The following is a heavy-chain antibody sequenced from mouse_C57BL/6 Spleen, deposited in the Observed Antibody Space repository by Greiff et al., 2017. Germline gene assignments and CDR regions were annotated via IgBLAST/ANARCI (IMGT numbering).Heavy chain of an antibody. CDR3: TREEAIAY. V-gene: IGHV5-9-1*02. J-gene: IGHJ2*01. Sequence: EVKLMESGAGLVKPGGSLKLSCAASGFTFSSYAMSWVRQTPEKRLEWVAYISRGGDYIYYADTVKGRFTIARGNARNTLYLQIISVKAVDTAMYYCTREEAIAYWGQGTTLTVSS. CDR2: ISRGGDYI. CDR1: GFTFSSYA.